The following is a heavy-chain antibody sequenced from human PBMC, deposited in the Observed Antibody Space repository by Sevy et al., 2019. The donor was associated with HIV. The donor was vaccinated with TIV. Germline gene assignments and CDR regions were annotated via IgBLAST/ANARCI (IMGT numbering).Heavy chain of an antibody. Sequence: GGSLRLSCAASGFTFDDYAMHWVRQAPGKGLEWVSGISWNSGSIGYADSVKGRFTISRDNAKNSLYLQMNSQRAEDMALYYCVKGGRLRSYYYHYMDVWGKGTTVTVSS. CDR2: ISWNSGSI. CDR3: VKGGRLRSYYYHYMDV. CDR1: GFTFDDYA. D-gene: IGHD3-16*01. J-gene: IGHJ6*03. V-gene: IGHV3-9*03.